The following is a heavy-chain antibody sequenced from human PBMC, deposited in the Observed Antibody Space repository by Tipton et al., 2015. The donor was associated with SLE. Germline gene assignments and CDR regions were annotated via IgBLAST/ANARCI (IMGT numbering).Heavy chain of an antibody. CDR2: FYFSGSS. CDR1: GGSISSDYYY. J-gene: IGHJ3*01. CDR3: ARHLGVIVAFEV. V-gene: IGHV4-61*01. D-gene: IGHD3-10*01. Sequence: TLSLTCTFSGGSISSDYYYWGWIRQSPGKGLEWIGFFYFSGSSQYNPSLKSRVAISADTSNNQFSLELRSVTAADTAVYYCARHLGVIVAFEVWGQGTVLTVSS.